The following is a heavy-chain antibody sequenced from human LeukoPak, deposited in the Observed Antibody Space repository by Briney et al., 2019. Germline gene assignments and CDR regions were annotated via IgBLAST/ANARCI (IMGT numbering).Heavy chain of an antibody. CDR2: VKSKSAGETT. J-gene: IGHJ4*02. CDR1: GLSISNDW. D-gene: IGHD3-10*01. CDR3: TLIQGWGSGSYYPDF. Sequence: GGSLRLSCAASGLSISNDWMSWVRQAPGTGLEWVARVKSKSAGETTDYAAPVKGRFTISRDDSKNTLHLQINSLKTEDTAVYYCTLIQGWGSGSYYPDFWGQGTLVTVSS. V-gene: IGHV3-15*01.